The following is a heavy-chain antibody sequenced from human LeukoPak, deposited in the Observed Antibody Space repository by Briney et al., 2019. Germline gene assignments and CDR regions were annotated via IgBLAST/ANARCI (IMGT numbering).Heavy chain of an antibody. CDR2: IYYSGTT. CDR1: GGSITSRSYY. CDR3: ARYHNGYDDY. Sequence: SETLSLTCSVSGGSITSRSYYWGWIRQPPGKGLEWIGSIYYSGTTYYSPSLKSRVTISLDTSKSQFSLILSSVTAADTAVYYCARYHNGYDDYWGQGTLVTVSS. D-gene: IGHD5-12*01. V-gene: IGHV4-39*07. J-gene: IGHJ4*02.